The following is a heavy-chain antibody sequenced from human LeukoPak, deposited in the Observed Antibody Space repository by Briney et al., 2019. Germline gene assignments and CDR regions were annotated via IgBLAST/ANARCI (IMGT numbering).Heavy chain of an antibody. CDR2: ISGSGGST. J-gene: IGHJ4*02. Sequence: GGSLRLSCAASGFTFSSYWMHWVRQAPGKGLEWVSAISGSGGSTYYADSVKGRFTISRDNPKNTLYLQMNSLRAEDTAVYYCAKGDSGSYYSSSDYWGQGTLVTVSS. CDR1: GFTFSSYW. V-gene: IGHV3-23*01. CDR3: AKGDSGSYYSSSDY. D-gene: IGHD1-26*01.